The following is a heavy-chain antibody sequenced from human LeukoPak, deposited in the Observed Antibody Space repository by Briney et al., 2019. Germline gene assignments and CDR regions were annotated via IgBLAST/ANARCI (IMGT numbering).Heavy chain of an antibody. CDR2: IRHDGTNK. D-gene: IGHD6-13*01. CDR1: GFTFSNYG. J-gene: IGHJ4*02. Sequence: GGSLRLSCAASGFTFSNYGMHWVRQAPGKGLEWVTFIRHDGTNKYYADSVKGRFTISRDNSKNTFYVQMNSLGAEDTAVYYCAKDRAAPGTFIDYWGLGTLVTVSS. V-gene: IGHV3-30*02. CDR3: AKDRAAPGTFIDY.